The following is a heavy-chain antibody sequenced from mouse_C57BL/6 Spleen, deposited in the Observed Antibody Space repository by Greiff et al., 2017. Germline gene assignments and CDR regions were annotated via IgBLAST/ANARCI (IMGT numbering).Heavy chain of an antibody. Sequence: VQLQQSGPELVKPGASVKIPCKASGYTFTDYNMDWVRQSHGKSLEWIGDINPNNGGTFYNQKFKGKVTLTVDKSSSTAYMELRSLTSEDTAVYYCARSGGAMDYWGQGTSVTVSS. CDR1: GYTFTDYN. V-gene: IGHV1-18*01. CDR2: INPNNGGT. J-gene: IGHJ4*01. D-gene: IGHD3-1*01. CDR3: ARSGGAMDY.